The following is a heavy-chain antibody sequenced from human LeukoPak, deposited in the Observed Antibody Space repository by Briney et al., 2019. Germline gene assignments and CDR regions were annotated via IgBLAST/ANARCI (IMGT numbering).Heavy chain of an antibody. Sequence: GASVKVSCKASGGTFSSYAFSWVRQAPGQGLEWMGGIIPMFGTAHYAQKFQGRVSITADESTTTAYMELSSLRSEDTAVYYCARGRQLHDSSGDARLYYFDYWGQGTLVTVSS. CDR1: GGTFSSYA. J-gene: IGHJ4*02. CDR3: ARGRQLHDSSGDARLYYFDY. D-gene: IGHD3-22*01. CDR2: IIPMFGTA. V-gene: IGHV1-69*13.